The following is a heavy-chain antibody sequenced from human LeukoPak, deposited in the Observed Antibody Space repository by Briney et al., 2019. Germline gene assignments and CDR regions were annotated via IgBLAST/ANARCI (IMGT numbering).Heavy chain of an antibody. D-gene: IGHD4-11*01. CDR2: INPNSGGT. V-gene: IGHV1-2*02. Sequence: VASVEVSCKASGYTFTGYYIHWVRQAPGQGLEWMGWINPNSGGTNYAQKFQGRVTMTRDTSISTAYMELSRLTSDDTAVYYCARDAIVRDYSNSDYWGQGTLVTVSS. CDR3: ARDAIVRDYSNSDY. J-gene: IGHJ4*02. CDR1: GYTFTGYY.